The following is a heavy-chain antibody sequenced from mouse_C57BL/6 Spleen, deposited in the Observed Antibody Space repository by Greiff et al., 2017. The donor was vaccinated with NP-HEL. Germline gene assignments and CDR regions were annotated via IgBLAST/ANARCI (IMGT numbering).Heavy chain of an antibody. Sequence: VQLQQPGAELVKPGASVKMSCKASGYTFTSYWITWVKQRPGQGLEWIGDIYPGSGSTNYNEKFKSKATLTVDTSSSTAYMQLSSLTSEDSAVYYCARRDNDEEKDGFAYWGQGTLVTVSA. J-gene: IGHJ3*01. D-gene: IGHD2-12*01. CDR1: GYTFTSYW. V-gene: IGHV1-55*01. CDR2: IYPGSGST. CDR3: ARRDNDEEKDGFAY.